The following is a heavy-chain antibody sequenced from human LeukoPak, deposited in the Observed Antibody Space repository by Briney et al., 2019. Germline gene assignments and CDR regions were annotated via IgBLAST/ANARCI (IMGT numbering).Heavy chain of an antibody. V-gene: IGHV4-34*01. Sequence: SETLSLTCAVYGGSFSGYYWSWIRQPPGKGLEWIGEINHSGSTNYNPSLKSRVTISVDTSKNQFSLKLSSVTAADTAVYYCARANYDFWSGYYFDYWGQGTLVTVSS. CDR1: GGSFSGYY. CDR2: INHSGST. D-gene: IGHD3-3*01. CDR3: ARANYDFWSGYYFDY. J-gene: IGHJ4*02.